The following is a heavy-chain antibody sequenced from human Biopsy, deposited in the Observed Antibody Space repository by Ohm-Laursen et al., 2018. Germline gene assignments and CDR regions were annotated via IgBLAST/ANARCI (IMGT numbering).Heavy chain of an antibody. CDR2: IYYSVMT. D-gene: IGHD4-11*01. J-gene: IGHJ6*02. CDR1: GDSVTKYY. Sequence: TLSLTCTVSGDSVTKYYWSWIRQPPGKGLEWIGHIYYSVMTNYNPSLQSRVSISVDTSRNQVSLTLSSVTAADTAEYYCARDSGILNYGNFKYYHYYGMDVWGQGTKATVSS. CDR3: ARDSGILNYGNFKYYHYYGMDV. V-gene: IGHV4-59*02.